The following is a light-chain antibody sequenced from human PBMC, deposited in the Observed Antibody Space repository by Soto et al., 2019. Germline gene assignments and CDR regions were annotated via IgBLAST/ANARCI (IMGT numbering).Light chain of an antibody. V-gene: IGKV1-9*01. Sequence: IQMTPSPSTLSASVGDKVTITCRASQGISSYLGWYQQKPGKAPNLLIYAASTLQSGVPSRFSGGGSGTDFTLTISSLQPEDFATYYCQQVYVYPSTFGGGTKVDIK. CDR3: QQVYVYPST. J-gene: IGKJ4*01. CDR1: QGISSY. CDR2: AAS.